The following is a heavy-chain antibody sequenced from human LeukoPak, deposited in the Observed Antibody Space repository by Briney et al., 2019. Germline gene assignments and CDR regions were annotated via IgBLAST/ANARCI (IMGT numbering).Heavy chain of an antibody. J-gene: IGHJ4*02. D-gene: IGHD2-2*01. Sequence: GGSLRLSCAASGFTFSSYWMSWVRQAPGKGLEWVANIKQDGSEKNYVDSVKGRFTISRDNAKNSLYLQMNSLRAEDTAVYYCAREDCISTTCSGDYWGQGTLVTVSS. CDR1: GFTFSSYW. CDR3: AREDCISTTCSGDY. V-gene: IGHV3-7*01. CDR2: IKQDGSEK.